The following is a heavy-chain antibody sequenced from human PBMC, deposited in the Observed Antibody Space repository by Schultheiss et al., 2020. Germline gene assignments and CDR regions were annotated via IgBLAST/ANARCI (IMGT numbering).Heavy chain of an antibody. CDR3: QGSFDYYYGMDV. CDR1: GGSFSGYY. J-gene: IGHJ6*02. V-gene: IGHV4-34*01. Sequence: SETLSLTCAVYGGSFSGYYWSLIRQPPGKGLEWIGDVYHTGYTNYNPFLKSRVTISVDKSKNQFSLKLSSVTAADTAVYYCQGSFDYYYGMDVWGQGTTVTVSS. D-gene: IGHD3-16*02. CDR2: VYHTGYT.